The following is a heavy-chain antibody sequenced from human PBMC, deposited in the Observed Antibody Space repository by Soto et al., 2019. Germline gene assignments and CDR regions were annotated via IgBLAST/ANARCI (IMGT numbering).Heavy chain of an antibody. J-gene: IGHJ4*02. CDR2: IFHSGST. Sequence: PLETLSLTCTVSGGSVTGFYWSWIRQPPGKGLEWIGYIFHSGSTYYNPSLKSRVTISVDTSKNQFSLKLSSVTAADTAVYYCARQNIVGATVGFDYWGQGTLVTVSS. V-gene: IGHV4-59*08. CDR1: GGSVTGFY. D-gene: IGHD1-26*01. CDR3: ARQNIVGATVGFDY.